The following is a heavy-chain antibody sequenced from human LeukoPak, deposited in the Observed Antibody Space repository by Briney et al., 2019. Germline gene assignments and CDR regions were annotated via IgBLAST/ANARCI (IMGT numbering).Heavy chain of an antibody. D-gene: IGHD3-10*01. CDR2: ISGSGGST. J-gene: IGHJ4*02. CDR1: GFTFSNYA. V-gene: IGHV3-23*01. CDR3: AKGPTRNYYGSASQFDY. Sequence: PGGSLRLSCAASGFTFSNYAMNWVRQAPGNGLEWVSSISGSGGSTYYAESVKGRFTISRDNSKNTLYLQMNSRRAEDTAVYYCAKGPTRNYYGSASQFDYWGQGTLVTASS.